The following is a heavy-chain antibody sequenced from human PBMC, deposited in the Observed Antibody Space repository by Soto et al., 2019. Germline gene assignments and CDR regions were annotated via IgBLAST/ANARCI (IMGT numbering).Heavy chain of an antibody. CDR2: VYSSGST. V-gene: IGHV4-59*08. J-gene: IGHJ5*02. CDR3: ARRVQPNSVVVQDNWLDP. Sequence: PSETLSLTCTVSGGSISSHSWNWIRQPPGRGLEWIGYVYSSGSTKYNPSLESRVTISVDTSKNQFSLKLTSLTAADTAIYYCARRVQPNSVVVQDNWLDPWGKGTLVTVPS. CDR1: GGSISSHS. D-gene: IGHD2-15*01.